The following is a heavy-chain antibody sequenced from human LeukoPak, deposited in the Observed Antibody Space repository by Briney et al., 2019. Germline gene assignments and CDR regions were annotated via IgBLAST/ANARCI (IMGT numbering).Heavy chain of an antibody. Sequence: GGSLRLPCAASGFTFSSYAMSWVRQAPGKGLEWVSAISGSGGSTYYADSVKGRFTISRDNSKDTLYLQMNSLRAEDTAVYYCAKQEYYYGSGSYSDYWGQGTLVTVSS. J-gene: IGHJ4*02. D-gene: IGHD3-10*01. CDR1: GFTFSSYA. CDR3: AKQEYYYGSGSYSDY. CDR2: ISGSGGST. V-gene: IGHV3-23*01.